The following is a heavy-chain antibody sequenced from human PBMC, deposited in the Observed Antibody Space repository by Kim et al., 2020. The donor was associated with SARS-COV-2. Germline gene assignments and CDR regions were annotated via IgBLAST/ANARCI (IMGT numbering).Heavy chain of an antibody. V-gene: IGHV3-33*01. Sequence: GGSLRLSCAASGFTFSSYGMHWVRQAPGKGLEWVAVIWYDGSNKYYADSVKGRFTISRDNSKNTLYLQMNSLRVEDTAVYYCARDSGYYDGDAFDIWGQGTMVTVSS. CDR1: GFTFSSYG. CDR2: IWYDGSNK. D-gene: IGHD3-22*01. CDR3: ARDSGYYDGDAFDI. J-gene: IGHJ3*02.